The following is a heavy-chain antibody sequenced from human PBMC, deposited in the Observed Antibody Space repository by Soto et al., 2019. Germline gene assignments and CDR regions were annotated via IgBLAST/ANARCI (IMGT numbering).Heavy chain of an antibody. CDR1: GFSLSTSGMC. Sequence: SGPTLVNPTQTLTLTCTFSGFSLSTSGMCVSWIRQPPGKALEWLARIDWDDDKYYSTSLKTRLTISKDTPKNQVVLTMTNMDPVDTATYYCARICGWRNYDILTGYPGGYYYYGMDVWGQGTTVTVSS. V-gene: IGHV2-70*11. CDR2: IDWDDDK. CDR3: ARICGWRNYDILTGYPGGYYYYGMDV. D-gene: IGHD3-9*01. J-gene: IGHJ6*02.